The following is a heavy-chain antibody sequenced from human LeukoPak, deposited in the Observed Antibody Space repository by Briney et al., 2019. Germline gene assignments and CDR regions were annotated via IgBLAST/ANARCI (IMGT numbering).Heavy chain of an antibody. J-gene: IGHJ4*02. D-gene: IGHD5-18*01. Sequence: GGSLRLSCAASGSTFSSHWMSWVRQAPGKGLEWVANINQDGSEKYYVDSVKGRFIISRDNVKNSLHLQMNSLRAEDTAVYYCARDHTAAGIIFDYWGQGALVTVSS. CDR3: ARDHTAAGIIFDY. CDR1: GSTFSSHW. CDR2: INQDGSEK. V-gene: IGHV3-7*01.